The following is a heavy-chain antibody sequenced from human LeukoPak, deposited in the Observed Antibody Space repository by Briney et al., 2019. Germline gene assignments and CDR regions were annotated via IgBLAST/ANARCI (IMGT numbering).Heavy chain of an antibody. J-gene: IGHJ5*02. Sequence: SETLSLTCTVFGGSIIRSSYYWGWIRQPPGKGLEWIGSIYYSGSTYYNPSLKSRVTISVDTSKNQFSLKLSSVTAADTAVYYCASYDFWSGYYDDPWGQGTLVTVSS. CDR3: ASYDFWSGYYDDP. CDR2: IYYSGST. CDR1: GGSIIRSSYY. V-gene: IGHV4-39*01. D-gene: IGHD3-3*01.